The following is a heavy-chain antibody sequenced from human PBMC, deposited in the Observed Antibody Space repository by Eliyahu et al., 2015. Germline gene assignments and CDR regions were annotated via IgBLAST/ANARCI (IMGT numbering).Heavy chain of an antibody. CDR1: GFXFGXYA. Sequence: EVQLVASGGGVVQPGGSLXLXCAASGFXFGXYAMHWVRQAPGKGLEWVSLIRGDGGSTYYADSVKGRFTISRDNSKNSLYLQMNSLRTEDTALYYCAKTSLTGTYYYYGMDVWGQGTTVTVSS. CDR3: AKTSLTGTYYYYGMDV. D-gene: IGHD1/OR15-1a*01. V-gene: IGHV3-43*02. CDR2: IRGDGGST. J-gene: IGHJ6*02.